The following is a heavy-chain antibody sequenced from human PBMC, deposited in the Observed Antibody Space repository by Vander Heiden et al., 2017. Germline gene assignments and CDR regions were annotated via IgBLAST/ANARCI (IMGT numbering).Heavy chain of an antibody. CDR1: GFTLSNYW. J-gene: IGHJ2*01. CDR3: ARESRATYWYFDL. V-gene: IGHV3-74*01. CDR2: IKSDGSST. D-gene: IGHD5-12*01. Sequence: EVQLVESGGGVVQPGGSLRLSCAASGFTLSNYWMHWVRQAPGKGLVWVSRIKSDGSSTYYADSVKGRFTVSRDNAKNTLYMEMNSLRVEDTAVYYCARESRATYWYFDLWGRGTLVTVSS.